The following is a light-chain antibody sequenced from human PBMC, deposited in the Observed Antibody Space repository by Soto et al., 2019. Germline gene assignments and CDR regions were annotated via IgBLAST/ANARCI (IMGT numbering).Light chain of an antibody. CDR1: SSNIGAGYD. V-gene: IGLV1-40*01. Sequence: QSVLTQPPSVSGAPGQRVTISCTGSSSNIGAGYDVHWYQQLPGTAPKLLIYGNSNRPSGVPDRFSGSKSGTSASLAIIGLQAEDEADYYCQSYDSSLSGSNVFGTGTKLTVL. J-gene: IGLJ1*01. CDR2: GNS. CDR3: QSYDSSLSGSNV.